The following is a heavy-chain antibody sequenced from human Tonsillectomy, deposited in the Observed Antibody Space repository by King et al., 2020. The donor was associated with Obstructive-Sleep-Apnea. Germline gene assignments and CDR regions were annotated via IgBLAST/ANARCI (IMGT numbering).Heavy chain of an antibody. J-gene: IGHJ3*02. V-gene: IGHV4-59*01. D-gene: IGHD2-8*01. CDR2: NYYSGST. CDR1: GCSISSYY. Sequence: QVELQESGPGLVKPSETLSLTCTVSGCSISSYYWSWIRQPPGKGLEWIGYNYYSGSTNYNPSLKSRVTISVDTSKNQFSLKLSSVTAADTAVYYCARDGNGGPSDAFDIWGQGTMVTVSS. CDR3: ARDGNGGPSDAFDI.